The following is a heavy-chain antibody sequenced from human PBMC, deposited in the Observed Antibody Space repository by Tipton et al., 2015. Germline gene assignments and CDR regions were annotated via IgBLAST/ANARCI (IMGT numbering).Heavy chain of an antibody. CDR1: GFTFSRYS. J-gene: IGHJ3*01. Sequence: SLRLSCEGSGFTFSRYSMNWVRQAPGKGLEWVAVIWSDGTQKYYADSVKGRFTISRDTSMDTLYLQMDSLRVEDTAVYFCARGGSVAGAFDYRGQGTLVSVSS. CDR2: IWSDGTQK. D-gene: IGHD6-19*01. V-gene: IGHV3-33*08. CDR3: ARGGSVAGAFDY.